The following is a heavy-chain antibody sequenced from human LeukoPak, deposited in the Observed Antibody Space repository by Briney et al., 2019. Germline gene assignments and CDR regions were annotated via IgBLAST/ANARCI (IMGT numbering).Heavy chain of an antibody. Sequence: PGGSLRLSCAASGYSFSAYAMSWVRQAPGKGLEWVSSIGASGDTKYYTDSVKGRFTISRDTSKYTLYLQMDSLRAEDTAIYYCAKDLPRWISNYYFDSWGQGTLVTVSS. J-gene: IGHJ4*02. CDR3: AKDLPRWISNYYFDS. D-gene: IGHD1-1*01. V-gene: IGHV3-23*01. CDR1: GYSFSAYA. CDR2: IGASGDTK.